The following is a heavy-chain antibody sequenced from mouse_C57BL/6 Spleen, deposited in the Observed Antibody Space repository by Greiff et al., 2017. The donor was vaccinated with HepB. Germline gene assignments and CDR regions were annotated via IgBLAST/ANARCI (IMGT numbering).Heavy chain of an antibody. V-gene: IGHV1-52*01. CDR1: GYTFTSYW. CDR3: GGSVVVASFDY. CDR2: IDPSDSDT. J-gene: IGHJ2*01. Sequence: QVQLKQPGAELVRPGSSVKLSCKASGYTFTSYWMHWVKQRPIQGLEWIGNIDPSDSDTHYNQKFKDKATLTVDKSSSTAYMQLSSLTSEDSAVYYWGGSVVVASFDYWGQGTTLTVSS. D-gene: IGHD1-1*01.